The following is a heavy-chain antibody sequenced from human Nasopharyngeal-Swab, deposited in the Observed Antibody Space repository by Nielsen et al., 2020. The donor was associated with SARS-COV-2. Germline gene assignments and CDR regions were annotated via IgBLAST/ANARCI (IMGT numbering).Heavy chain of an antibody. V-gene: IGHV3-7*01. D-gene: IGHD2-2*01. CDR1: GFTFSAYW. Sequence: GGSLRLSCAASGFTFSAYWMSWVRQAPGKGPEWVANIKQDGSEKYYEDSVKGRFTISRDNAKNSLYLQMNSLRVEDTAVYYCARRTFSSTSLIDCWGQGTLVTVSS. CDR2: IKQDGSEK. J-gene: IGHJ4*02. CDR3: ARRTFSSTSLIDC.